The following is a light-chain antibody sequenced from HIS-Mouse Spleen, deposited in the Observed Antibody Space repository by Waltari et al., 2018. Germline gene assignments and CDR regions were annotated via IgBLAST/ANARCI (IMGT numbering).Light chain of an antibody. CDR2: SNN. CDR1: SSNIGSNT. V-gene: IGLV1-44*01. Sequence: QSVLTQPPSASGTPGQRVTISCSGSSSNIGSNTVNWYQQLPGTAPKLRIYSNNQRPSGVPDRFSGSKPGTSASLAISGLQSEDEADYYCAAWDDSLNGNYVFGTGTKVTVL. J-gene: IGLJ1*01. CDR3: AAWDDSLNGNYV.